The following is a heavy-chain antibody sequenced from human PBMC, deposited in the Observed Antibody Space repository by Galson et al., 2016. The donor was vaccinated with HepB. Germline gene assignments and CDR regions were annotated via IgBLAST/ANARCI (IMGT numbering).Heavy chain of an antibody. V-gene: IGHV2-5*02. J-gene: IGHJ4*02. CDR1: GFGLNTHGVG. D-gene: IGHD5-12*01. Sequence: PALVKPTQTLTLTCTLSGFGLNTHGVGVAWIRQPPGKALEWLALVYWDGEERYNPSLKSRLTISRDTSKNQVVVTMTDMQPVDARTYFCARRQVVSHTGFFDSWGQGALVTVSS. CDR2: VYWDGEE. CDR3: ARRQVVSHTGFFDS.